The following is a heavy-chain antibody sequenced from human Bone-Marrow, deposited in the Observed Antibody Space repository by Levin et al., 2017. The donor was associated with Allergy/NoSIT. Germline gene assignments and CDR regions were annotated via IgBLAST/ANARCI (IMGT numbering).Heavy chain of an antibody. CDR3: ARDGDLGLDALDV. CDR1: GDGVSNTGAA. J-gene: IGHJ3*01. V-gene: IGHV6-1*01. D-gene: IGHD7-27*01. Sequence: SQTLSLTCDISGDGVSNTGAAWNWLRQSPSRGLEWLGRTFYRSRWYNDYAVFVRSRITVSADTSKNQFSLQLNFVTPEDTALYYCARDGDLGLDALDVWGQGTMVTVSS. CDR2: TFYRSRWYN.